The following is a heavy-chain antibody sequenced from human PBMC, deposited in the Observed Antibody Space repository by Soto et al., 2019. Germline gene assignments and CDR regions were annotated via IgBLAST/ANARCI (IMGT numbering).Heavy chain of an antibody. J-gene: IGHJ4*02. Sequence: GGSLRLSCAASGFTFSGKTMYRLRQAPGKGLQWVSLIAPDASQIYYADSVKGRFTISRDNCKNSLYLQMDSLRAEDTSLYLCASDIHATWLLNSWGQGTLVTVFS. D-gene: IGHD2-2*02. CDR3: ASDIHATWLLNS. V-gene: IGHV3-30-3*01. CDR2: IAPDASQI. CDR1: GFTFSGKT.